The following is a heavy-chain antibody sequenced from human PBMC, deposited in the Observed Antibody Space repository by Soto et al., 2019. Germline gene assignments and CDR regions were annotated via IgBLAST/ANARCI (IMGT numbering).Heavy chain of an antibody. D-gene: IGHD6-19*01. J-gene: IGHJ4*02. CDR1: GFTFSSYA. CDR2: ISSNGGST. V-gene: IGHV3-64D*06. CDR3: VKDLDTPAGQGGWYEELDY. Sequence: GGSLGLSCSPSGFTFSSYAMHWVGQAPGKGLEYVSAISSNGGSTYYAESVKGRFTISRDNSKNTLYLQMSSLRAEDTAVYYCVKDLDTPAGQGGWYEELDYWFQGT.